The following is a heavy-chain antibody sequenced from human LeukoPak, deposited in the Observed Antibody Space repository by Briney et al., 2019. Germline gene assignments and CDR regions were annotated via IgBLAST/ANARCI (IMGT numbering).Heavy chain of an antibody. J-gene: IGHJ3*02. CDR3: ARQFDGSHPNAFDI. CDR2: TWYDGSYK. Sequence: GRSLRLSCAASGLTFSTYGMHWVRQAPGKRLEWVAVTWYDGSYKYYGDSVKGRFTISRDNSKNTLYPQMASLRVEDTAVYYCARQFDGSHPNAFDIWGQGTMVTVSS. D-gene: IGHD1-26*01. CDR1: GLTFSTYG. V-gene: IGHV3-33*01.